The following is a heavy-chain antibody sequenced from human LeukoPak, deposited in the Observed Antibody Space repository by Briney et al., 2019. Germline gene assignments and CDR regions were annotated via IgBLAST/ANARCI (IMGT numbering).Heavy chain of an antibody. J-gene: IGHJ3*02. D-gene: IGHD3-10*01. CDR2: ISSSGSTI. V-gene: IGHV3-48*03. CDR3: ARDEGVTMVRGVIIFGDDAFDI. Sequence: GGSLRLSCAASGFTFSSYEMNWVRQAPGKGLEWVSYISSSGSTIYYADSVKGRFTISRDNAKNSLYLQMNSLRAEDTAVYYCARDEGVTMVRGVIIFGDDAFDIWGQGTMVTVSS. CDR1: GFTFSSYE.